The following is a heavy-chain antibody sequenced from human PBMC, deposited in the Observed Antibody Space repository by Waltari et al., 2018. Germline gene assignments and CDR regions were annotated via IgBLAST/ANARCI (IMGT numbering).Heavy chain of an antibody. CDR1: GGSISSSSYY. V-gene: IGHV4-39*01. D-gene: IGHD6-19*01. Sequence: QLQLQESGPGLVQPSETLSLTGTISGGSISSSSYYWGWIRKPPGKGLEWIGSLSYGGSTYYNPSLKSRVTISVDTSKNQFSLKLSSVTAADTAVYYCVKVAGPFDYWGQGTLVTVSS. CDR3: VKVAGPFDY. CDR2: LSYGGST. J-gene: IGHJ4*02.